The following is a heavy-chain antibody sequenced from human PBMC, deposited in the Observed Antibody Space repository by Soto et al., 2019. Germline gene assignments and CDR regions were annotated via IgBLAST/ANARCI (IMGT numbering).Heavy chain of an antibody. Sequence: EVQLVESGGGLVQPGRFLRLCCAASGFTVDDYAMHWVRQAPGKGLEWVSGISWNSGSVGYADSGKGRFTISRDNAKNSLYLHMNSLRAEDTALYYCAKDRVGDTVDGTPSYGFDYWGQGTLVSVSS. CDR1: GFTVDDYA. J-gene: IGHJ4*02. V-gene: IGHV3-9*01. D-gene: IGHD6-19*01. CDR2: ISWNSGSV. CDR3: AKDRVGDTVDGTPSYGFDY.